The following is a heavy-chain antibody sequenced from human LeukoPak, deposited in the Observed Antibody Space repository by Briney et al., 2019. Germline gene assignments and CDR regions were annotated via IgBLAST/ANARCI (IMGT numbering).Heavy chain of an antibody. CDR1: GGSFSGYY. CDR2: INHSGST. V-gene: IGHV4-34*01. Sequence: SESLSLTCAVYGGSFSGYYWSWIRQPPGKGLEWFGEINHSGSTNYNPSLKSRVTISVDTSKNQFSLKLSSVTAADTAVYYCASSIYYYDSSGPFDYWGQGTLVTVSS. CDR3: ASSIYYYDSSGPFDY. J-gene: IGHJ4*02. D-gene: IGHD3-22*01.